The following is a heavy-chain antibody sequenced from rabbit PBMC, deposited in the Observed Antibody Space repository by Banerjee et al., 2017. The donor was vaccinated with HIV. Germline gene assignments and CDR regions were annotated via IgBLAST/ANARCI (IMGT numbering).Heavy chain of an antibody. Sequence: QSLEESGGGLVQPEGSLTLTCTASGFSFSSSYYMCWVRQAPGKGLEWIACIYTGVSGNTYYASWAKGRFTISKTSSTTVTLQMTSLTAADTATYFCTRGDAYGGYGSLSLWGPGTLVTVS. CDR2: IYTGVSGNT. V-gene: IGHV1S40*01. CDR3: TRGDAYGGYGSLSL. J-gene: IGHJ4*01. CDR1: GFSFSSSYY. D-gene: IGHD6-1*01.